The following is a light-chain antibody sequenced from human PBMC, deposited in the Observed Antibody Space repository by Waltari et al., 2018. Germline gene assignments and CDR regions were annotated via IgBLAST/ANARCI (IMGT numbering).Light chain of an antibody. V-gene: IGKV3-11*01. J-gene: IGKJ4*01. CDR3: QERSNWPGGS. CDR1: QSVYSY. CDR2: DAS. Sequence: EIVLTQSPATLSLSPGERATLSCRASQSVYSYLAWYQQKPGLPSRLLIYDASSRATGIPARFVGSGSGTDFTLTISRLEPEDFAVYYCQERSNWPGGSFGGGTKVEIK.